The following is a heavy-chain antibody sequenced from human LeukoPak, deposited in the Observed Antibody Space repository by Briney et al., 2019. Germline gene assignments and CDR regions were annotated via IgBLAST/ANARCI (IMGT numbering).Heavy chain of an antibody. J-gene: IGHJ4*02. D-gene: IGHD3-16*01. CDR1: GDSISSDYW. CDR3: ARGENTYIDY. Sequence: GTLSLTCAVSGDSISSDYWWSWVRQPPGQGLVWVSRISSEGSSTTYADSVKGRFTISRDNAKDTLYLQMNSLRAEDTAVYYCARGENTYIDYWGQGTLVTVSS. CDR2: ISSEGSST. V-gene: IGHV3-74*01.